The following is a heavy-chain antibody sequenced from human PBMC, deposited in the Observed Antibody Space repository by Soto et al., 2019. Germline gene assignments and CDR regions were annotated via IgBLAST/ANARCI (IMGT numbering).Heavy chain of an antibody. D-gene: IGHD6-13*01. CDR3: ARMGPGTYFDY. J-gene: IGHJ4*02. V-gene: IGHV3-23*01. CDR2: ISGSGDST. Sequence: EVQLLDSGGGLVQPGGSLRLSCAASGFTFSSYAMNWVRQAPGKGLEWVSVISGSGDSTYYADSVKGRFTISRDNSKNPLYLQMNSLRTEDTAVYYCARMGPGTYFDYWGQGTLVTVSS. CDR1: GFTFSSYA.